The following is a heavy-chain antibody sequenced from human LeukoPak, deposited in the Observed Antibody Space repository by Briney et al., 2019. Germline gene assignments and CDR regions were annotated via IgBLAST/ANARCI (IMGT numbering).Heavy chain of an antibody. J-gene: IGHJ4*02. V-gene: IGHV1-8*03. Sequence: EASVTVSCKASGYTFTSYDINWVRQDTGQGLEWMGWMNANSGNTGYAQKFQGRVTITRNTSIRTAYMELSSLRSEDTAVYYCARGNWQLWLGYWGQGTLVTVSS. CDR2: MNANSGNT. CDR1: GYTFTSYD. D-gene: IGHD5-18*01. CDR3: ARGNWQLWLGY.